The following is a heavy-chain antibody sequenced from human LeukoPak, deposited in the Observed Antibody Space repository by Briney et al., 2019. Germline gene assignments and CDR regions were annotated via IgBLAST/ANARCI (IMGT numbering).Heavy chain of an antibody. Sequence: GGSLRLSCAASGFTFSTFAMIWVRQAPGKGLEWVSYISVSGDTIYYADSVKGRFTISRDNAKKSLYLQMKSLRAEDTAVYYCARGTLYYGSESYDYWGQGTLVAVSS. CDR2: ISVSGDTI. V-gene: IGHV3-48*03. CDR1: GFTFSTFA. J-gene: IGHJ4*02. D-gene: IGHD3-10*01. CDR3: ARGTLYYGSESYDY.